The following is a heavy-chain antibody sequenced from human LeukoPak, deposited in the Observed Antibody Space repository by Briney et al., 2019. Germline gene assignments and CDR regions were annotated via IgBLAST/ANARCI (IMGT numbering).Heavy chain of an antibody. J-gene: IGHJ4*02. D-gene: IGHD3-22*01. CDR2: IIPIFGTA. Sequence: SVKVSCKASGGTFSSYAISWVRQAPGQGLEWMGRIIPIFGTANYAQKFQGRVTITTDESTSTAYMELSSLRSEDTAVYYCARHVGYYYDSSGYGFFDYWGQGTLATVSS. CDR3: ARHVGYYYDSSGYGFFDY. CDR1: GGTFSSYA. V-gene: IGHV1-69*05.